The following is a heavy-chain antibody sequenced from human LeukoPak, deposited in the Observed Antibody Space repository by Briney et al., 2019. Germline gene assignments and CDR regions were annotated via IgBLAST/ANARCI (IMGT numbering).Heavy chain of an antibody. D-gene: IGHD2-2*01. Sequence: GGSLRLSCAASGFTFSSYWMTWVRQAPGKGLEWVANIKQDGSEKYYADSVKGRFTISRDNSKNTLYLQMNSLRAEDTAVYYCANCGLSSTSCYPSFWGQGTMVTVSS. CDR2: IKQDGSEK. J-gene: IGHJ3*01. CDR3: ANCGLSSTSCYPSF. CDR1: GFTFSSYW. V-gene: IGHV3-7*01.